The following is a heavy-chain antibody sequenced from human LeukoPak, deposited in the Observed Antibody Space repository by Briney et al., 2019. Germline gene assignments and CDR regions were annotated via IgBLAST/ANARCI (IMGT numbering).Heavy chain of an antibody. CDR1: GFTFSSYC. J-gene: IGHJ4*02. D-gene: IGHD3-10*01. CDR2: TNRDGRDT. CDR3: ARDYHGSIDY. V-gene: IGHV3-74*01. Sequence: GQSLRLSCAVSGFTFSSYCMHWVRQAPGKGLMWVSRTNRDGRDTTYADSVRGRFPISRDIAANTLYLRMSSLRADDTAVYYCARDYHGSIDYWGQGTLVAVSS.